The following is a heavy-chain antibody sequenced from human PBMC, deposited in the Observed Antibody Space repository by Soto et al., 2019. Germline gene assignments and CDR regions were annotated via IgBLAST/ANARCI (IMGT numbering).Heavy chain of an antibody. CDR1: GFTFSDYA. J-gene: IGHJ4*02. CDR2: ISGGGGRT. CDR3: ATWGSYFYDSSGYFDY. V-gene: IGHV3-23*01. D-gene: IGHD3-22*01. Sequence: GGSLRLSCAASGFTFSDYAMTWVRQAPGKGLEWVSTISGGGGRTYYADSVKDRFTISRDNSKNTLDLQMNSLRAEDTAVYYCATWGSYFYDSSGYFDYWGQGTLVTVSS.